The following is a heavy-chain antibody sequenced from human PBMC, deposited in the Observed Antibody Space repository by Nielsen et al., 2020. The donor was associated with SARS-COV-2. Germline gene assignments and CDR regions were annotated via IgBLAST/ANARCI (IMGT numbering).Heavy chain of an antibody. D-gene: IGHD3-10*01. V-gene: IGHV3-53*01. CDR2: IYSGGST. Sequence: GESLKISCAASGFTVSSNYMSWVRQAPGKGLEWVSVIYSGGSTYYADSVKGRFTISRDNSKNTLYLQMNSLRAEDTAVYYCANLWFGELSYSLLDYWGQGTLVTVSS. CDR3: ANLWFGELSYSLLDY. CDR1: GFTVSSNY. J-gene: IGHJ4*02.